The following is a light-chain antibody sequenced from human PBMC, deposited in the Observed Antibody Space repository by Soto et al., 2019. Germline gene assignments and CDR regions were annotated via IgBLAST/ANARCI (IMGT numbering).Light chain of an antibody. CDR2: HAS. Sequence: DIQMTQSPSTLSASVGDIVTINVRASQSISTWLAWYQQKPGTAPKVLIYHASNLQSGGPSRFSGSGSGTEFTLTISSLQPDDFATYYCQQYNSYSFGQGTKVDIK. CDR3: QQYNSYS. V-gene: IGKV1-5*01. J-gene: IGKJ1*01. CDR1: QSISTW.